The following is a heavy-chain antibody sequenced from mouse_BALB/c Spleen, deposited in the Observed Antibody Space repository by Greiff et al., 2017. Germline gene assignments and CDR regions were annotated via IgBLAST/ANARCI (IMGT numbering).Heavy chain of an antibody. D-gene: IGHD4-1*01. V-gene: IGHV1-69*02. CDR3: ARWDAEDY. CDR2: IDPSDSET. Sequence: VQLQQPGAELVKPGAPVKLSCKASGYTFTSYWMNWVKQRPGRGLEWIGRIDPSDSETHYNQKFKDKATLTVDKSSSTAYIQLSSLTSEDSAVYYCARWDAEDYWGQGTTLTVSS. CDR1: GYTFTSYW. J-gene: IGHJ2*01.